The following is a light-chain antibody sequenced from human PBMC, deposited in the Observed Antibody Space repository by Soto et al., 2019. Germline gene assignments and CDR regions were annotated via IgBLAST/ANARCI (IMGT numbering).Light chain of an antibody. CDR1: QSVSNNY. CDR3: QQYGSSPPYT. V-gene: IGKV3-20*01. J-gene: IGKJ2*01. Sequence: EVVLTQSPGTLSLSPGERDTLSCRASQSVSNNYFAWYQQKPGQAPRLLIFGSSDRATGIPDRFSGSGSGTDFTLTISRLEPEEFAVYYCQQYGSSPPYTFGQGTKLEIK. CDR2: GSS.